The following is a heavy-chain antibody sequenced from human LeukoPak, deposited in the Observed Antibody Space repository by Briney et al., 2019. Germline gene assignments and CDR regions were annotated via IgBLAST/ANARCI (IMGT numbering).Heavy chain of an antibody. CDR3: ARDRWNFDY. J-gene: IGHJ4*02. V-gene: IGHV3-74*01. D-gene: IGHD4-23*01. CDR1: GFTFSDYW. CDR2: IHSDWTSI. Sequence: GRSLRLSCAASGFTFSDYWMHWVRHAPGKGLVWVSRIHSDWTSISYADSVKGRLTLSRDNPKNTLYLQMNSLRAEDSAVYYCARDRWNFDYWGQGTLVTVSS.